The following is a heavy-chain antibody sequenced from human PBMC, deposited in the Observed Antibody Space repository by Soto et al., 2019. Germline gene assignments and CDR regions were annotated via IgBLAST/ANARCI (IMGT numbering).Heavy chain of an antibody. D-gene: IGHD5-18*01. CDR3: AKDFGYNYGYDAFDI. CDR1: GFTVSSYA. CDR2: ISGSGGST. Sequence: GGSMRLSCAASGFTVSSYAMSWVRQAPGKGLEWVSGISGSGGSTYYVDSVKGRFTISRDNSKNTLYLQMNSLRAEDTAVYYCAKDFGYNYGYDAFDIWGQGTMVTVSS. V-gene: IGHV3-23*01. J-gene: IGHJ3*02.